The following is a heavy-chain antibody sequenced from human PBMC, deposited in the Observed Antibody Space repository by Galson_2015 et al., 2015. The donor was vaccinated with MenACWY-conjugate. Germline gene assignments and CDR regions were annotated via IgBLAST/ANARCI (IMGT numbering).Heavy chain of an antibody. CDR1: GFTFSTYW. V-gene: IGHV3-74*01. D-gene: IGHD1-26*01. Sequence: SLRLSCAASGFTFSTYWMHWVRHAPGQGLVWVSRINSDGRSTSYAGSVKGRFTIYRANAKNTLYLQMNSLRAEDTAVYYCARLGGNYRTTSHFDYWGQGTLVTVSS. J-gene: IGHJ4*02. CDR3: ARLGGNYRTTSHFDY. CDR2: INSDGRST.